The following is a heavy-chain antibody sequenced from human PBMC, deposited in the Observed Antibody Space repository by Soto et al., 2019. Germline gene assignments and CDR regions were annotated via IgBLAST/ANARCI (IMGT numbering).Heavy chain of an antibody. J-gene: IGHJ5*02. CDR1: GYTFTSYD. CDR2: MNPNSGNT. Sequence: QVQLVQSGAEVKKPGASVKVPCKASGYTFTSYDINWVRQATGQGLEWMGWMNPNSGNTGYAQKFQGRVTMTRNTSISTAYMELSSLRSEDTAVYYCARGALYCSSTSCYPDNWFDPWGQGTLVTVSS. CDR3: ARGALYCSSTSCYPDNWFDP. D-gene: IGHD2-2*01. V-gene: IGHV1-8*01.